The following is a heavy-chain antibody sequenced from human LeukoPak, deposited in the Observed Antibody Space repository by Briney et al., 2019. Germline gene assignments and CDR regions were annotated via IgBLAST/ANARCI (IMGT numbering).Heavy chain of an antibody. CDR1: GFTFSNYG. Sequence: GGSLRLSCAASGFTFSNYGMNWVRQAPGKGLEWVSAISGSGVSTYYADSVKGRFTISRDNSKNTLYLQMNSLRAEDTAVHYCAGYDILTLVDYWGQGTLVTVSS. D-gene: IGHD3-9*01. J-gene: IGHJ4*02. CDR3: AGYDILTLVDY. V-gene: IGHV3-23*01. CDR2: ISGSGVST.